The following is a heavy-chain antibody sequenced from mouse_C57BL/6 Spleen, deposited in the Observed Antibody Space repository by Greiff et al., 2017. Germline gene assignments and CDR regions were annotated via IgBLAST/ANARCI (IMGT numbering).Heavy chain of an antibody. CDR2: IAPSDSET. D-gene: IGHD1-1*01. CDR3: ARSLLWSAY. CDR1: GYTFTSYW. V-gene: IGHV1-52*01. Sequence: QVTLQQPGAELVRPVSSVKLSCQASGYTFTSYWMHLVKQRPIQVLELIGNIAPSDSETHYNQQFKYKATLTVDKSSSTASMQLSSLTSEDSAVYYCARSLLWSAYWGQGTLGTVSA. J-gene: IGHJ3*01.